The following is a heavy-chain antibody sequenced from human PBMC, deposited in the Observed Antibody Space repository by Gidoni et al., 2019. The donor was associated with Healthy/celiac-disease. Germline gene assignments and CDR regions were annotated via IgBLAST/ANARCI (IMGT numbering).Heavy chain of an antibody. D-gene: IGHD5-18*01. V-gene: IGHV1-69*06. CDR2: IIPIFGTA. Sequence: QVQLVQSGAEVKKPGSSVKVSCKASGGTFSSYAISWVRQAPGQGLEWMGGIIPIFGTANYAQKFQGRVTITADKSTSTAYMELSSLRSEDTAVYYCVARPEEYYVDTAMVHDAFDIWGQGTMVTVSS. CDR3: VARPEEYYVDTAMVHDAFDI. J-gene: IGHJ3*02. CDR1: GGTFSSYA.